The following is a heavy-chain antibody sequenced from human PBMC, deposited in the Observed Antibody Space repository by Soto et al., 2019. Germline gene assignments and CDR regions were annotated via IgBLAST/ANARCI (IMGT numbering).Heavy chain of an antibody. V-gene: IGHV4-39*01. Sequence: QVHLQESGPGLVKPSETLSLTCAVSGVSIHNSHSFWGWIRQPPGKGLEVIANVYDRGGAHYNPYSNSRFPISVDTATNQVSLSMSSVPAAETAVYFWGRVVESATLHTDCASWGQGTLVTVSS. CDR2: VYDRGGA. CDR1: GVSIHNSHSF. D-gene: IGHD2-21*01. J-gene: IGHJ5*02. CDR3: GRVVESATLHTDCAS.